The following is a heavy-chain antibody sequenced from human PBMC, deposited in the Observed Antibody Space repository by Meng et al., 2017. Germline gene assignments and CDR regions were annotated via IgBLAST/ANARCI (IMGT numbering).Heavy chain of an antibody. CDR1: GDSVSSNSAA. V-gene: IGHV6-1*01. J-gene: IGHJ4*02. Sequence: QVQLQQSGPGLVKPSPTLSLTCAISGDSVSSNSAAWNWIRQSPSRGLEWLGRTYYRSKWFNDYAPSLKSRITINPDTSKNQFSLQLNSLTPEDTAVYYCARGGGNQEYFDYWGQGTLVTVSS. CDR2: TYYRSKWFN. D-gene: IGHD3-16*01. CDR3: ARGGGNQEYFDY.